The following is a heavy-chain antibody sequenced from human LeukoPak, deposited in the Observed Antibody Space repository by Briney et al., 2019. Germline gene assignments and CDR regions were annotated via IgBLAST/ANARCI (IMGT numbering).Heavy chain of an antibody. D-gene: IGHD3-16*01. J-gene: IGHJ5*02. V-gene: IGHV6-1*01. CDR1: GDSTSSNNAA. CDR3: TSGWALNA. Sequence: SQTLSLTRVISGDSTSSNNAAWNWISQSPPRGLEWIESTYFKSEWHQAYAASVKGRASIASDTSYIQWSRLLTSMTPRDTAGYYFTSGWALNAWGQGTLVTVSS. CDR2: TYFKSEWHQ.